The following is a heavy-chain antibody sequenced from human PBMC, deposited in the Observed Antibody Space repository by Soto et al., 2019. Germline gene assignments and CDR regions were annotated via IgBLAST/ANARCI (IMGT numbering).Heavy chain of an antibody. Sequence: PSETLSLTCTVYGGSFSGYYWSWIRQPPGKGLEWIGEINHSGSTNYNPSLKSRVTISVDTSKNQFSLKLSSVTAADTAVYYCARVVYQLLLPMSVDPWGQGTLVTVSS. J-gene: IGHJ5*02. CDR1: GGSFSGYY. D-gene: IGHD2-2*01. V-gene: IGHV4-34*01. CDR3: ARVVYQLLLPMSVDP. CDR2: INHSGST.